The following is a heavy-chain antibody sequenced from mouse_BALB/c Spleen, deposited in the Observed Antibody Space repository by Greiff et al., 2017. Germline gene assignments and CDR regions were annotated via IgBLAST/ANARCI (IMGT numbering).Heavy chain of an antibody. Sequence: QVQLQQSGPGLVAPSQSLSITCTVSGFSLTSYGVHWVRQPPGKGLEWLGVIWAGGSTNYNSALMSRLSISKDNSKSQVFLKMNSLQTDDTAMYYCARDRGRYDRYFDVWGAGTTVTVSS. D-gene: IGHD2-14*01. CDR1: GFSLTSYG. CDR3: ARDRGRYDRYFDV. J-gene: IGHJ1*01. CDR2: IWAGGST. V-gene: IGHV2-9*02.